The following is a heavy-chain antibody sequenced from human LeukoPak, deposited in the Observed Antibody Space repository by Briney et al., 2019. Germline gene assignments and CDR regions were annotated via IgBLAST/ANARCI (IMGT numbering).Heavy chain of an antibody. D-gene: IGHD3-22*01. CDR2: IKQDGSEK. J-gene: IGHJ4*02. Sequence: PGGSLRLSCAASGFTFSSYWMSWVRQAPGKGLEWVANIKQDGSEKYYVDSVKGRVTISRDNAKNSLYLQMNSLRAEDTAVYYCARDLVDYYEGSGYYVWGLDYWGQGTLVTVSS. CDR1: GFTFSSYW. V-gene: IGHV3-7*05. CDR3: ARDLVDYYEGSGYYVWGLDY.